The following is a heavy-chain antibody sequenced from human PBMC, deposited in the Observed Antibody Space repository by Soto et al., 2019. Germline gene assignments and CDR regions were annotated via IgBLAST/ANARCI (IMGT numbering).Heavy chain of an antibody. V-gene: IGHV1-2*04. CDR3: ASDLGMTSLNTFWFDP. CDR1: GSTFTDSS. CDR2: INPHTGDT. D-gene: IGHD3-16*01. J-gene: IGHJ5*02. Sequence: QVQLIQSGAEVKKPGASVKVSCKASGSTFTDSSSHWVRQAPGQGLECVGWINPHTGDTKYAQKVQVSVPMTRDTYISTAAIDLLHLSSDDTAVYYCASDLGMTSLNTFWFDPWGQGTLVTVSS.